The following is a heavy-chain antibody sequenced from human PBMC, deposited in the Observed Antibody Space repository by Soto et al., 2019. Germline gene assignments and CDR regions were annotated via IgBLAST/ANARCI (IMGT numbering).Heavy chain of an antibody. D-gene: IGHD2-15*01. J-gene: IGHJ1*01. CDR2: VNPSGGST. V-gene: IGHV1-46*01. CDR1: GNIFTAYS. CDR3: AREENCSDGICYSEYFQR. Sequence: ASVKVSCKASGNIFTAYSMHWVRQAPGQGLEWMGVVNPSGGSTNYAQKFQGRITMTRDTSTSTVYMDLSSLTSEDTAVYYCAREENCSDGICYSEYFQRWGQGTLVIVSS.